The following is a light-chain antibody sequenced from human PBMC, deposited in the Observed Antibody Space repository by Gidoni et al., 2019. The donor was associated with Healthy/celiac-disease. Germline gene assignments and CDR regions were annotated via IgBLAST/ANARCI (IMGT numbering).Light chain of an antibody. CDR2: SAS. CDR3: QQSYSTPYT. V-gene: IGKV1-39*01. J-gene: IGKJ2*01. CDR1: QSISSY. Sequence: DIQLTQSPYSLSASVGDRVTITCRASQSISSYLNWYQQKPGKVPKLLIYSASSLQSGVPSRFSGSGSGTDFTLTISSLQPEDFATDYCQQSYSTPYTFGQGTKLEIK.